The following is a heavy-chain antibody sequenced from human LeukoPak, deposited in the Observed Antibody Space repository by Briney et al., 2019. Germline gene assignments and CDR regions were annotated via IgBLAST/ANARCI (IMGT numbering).Heavy chain of an antibody. Sequence: SETLSLTCTVSGGSISSYYWSWIRQPPGKGLEWIGYIYYSGTTNYNPSLKSRVSISLDTSKSQFSLKLSSVTAADTAVYYCARAGFWSNYYQLYDYWGQGTLVTVSS. V-gene: IGHV4-59*01. CDR3: ARAGFWSNYYQLYDY. CDR2: IYYSGTT. CDR1: GGSISSYY. J-gene: IGHJ4*02. D-gene: IGHD3-3*01.